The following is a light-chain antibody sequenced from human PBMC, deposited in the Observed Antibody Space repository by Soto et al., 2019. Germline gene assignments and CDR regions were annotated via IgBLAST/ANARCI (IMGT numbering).Light chain of an antibody. Sequence: DIQMTQSPSSLSASVGDRVTISCRASQYISSWLTWYQHTPGKAPKSLIYASSTLRSGVPSRFSGSGSWTNFTLTINSLQPEDSGSYYCQQYTSLPLTFGGGTKVEI. J-gene: IGKJ4*01. V-gene: IGKV1D-16*01. CDR3: QQYTSLPLT. CDR2: ASS. CDR1: QYISSW.